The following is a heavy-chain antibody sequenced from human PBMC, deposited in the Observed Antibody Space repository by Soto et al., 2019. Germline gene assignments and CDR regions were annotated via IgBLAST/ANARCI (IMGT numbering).Heavy chain of an antibody. CDR3: ASDPRNCSGGSRFHVFYFDL. CDR2: IYYSGYT. Sequence: SETLSLTCTVSGGSISSGGSYWTWIRQHPGKGLKWIGYIYYSGYTYYNPSLKSRVTISVDTSKNHFSLNLSSVTAADTAVYYCASDPRNCSGGSRFHVFYFDLWGQGALVTVSS. D-gene: IGHD2-15*01. J-gene: IGHJ4*02. V-gene: IGHV4-31*03. CDR1: GGSISSGGSY.